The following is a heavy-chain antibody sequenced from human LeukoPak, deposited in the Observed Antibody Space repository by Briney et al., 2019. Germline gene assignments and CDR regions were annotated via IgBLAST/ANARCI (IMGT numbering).Heavy chain of an antibody. J-gene: IGHJ6*02. CDR3: ARERSGILGYYYYGMDV. V-gene: IGHV1-2*06. CDR1: GYTFTGYY. CDR2: INPSSGGT. Sequence: ASVKVSCKASGYTFTGYYMHWVRQAPGQGLEWMGRINPSSGGTNYAQKLQGRVTMTRDTSISTVYMELSRLRSDDTAVYYCARERSGILGYYYYGMDVWGQGTTVTVSS. D-gene: IGHD3-10*01.